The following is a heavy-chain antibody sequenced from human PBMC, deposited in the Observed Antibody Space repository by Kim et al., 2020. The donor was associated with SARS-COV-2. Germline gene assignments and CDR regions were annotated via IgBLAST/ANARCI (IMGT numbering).Heavy chain of an antibody. CDR2: IYYSGST. V-gene: IGHV4-39*01. D-gene: IGHD6-13*01. CDR3: ARHDSSSWYDAFDI. J-gene: IGHJ3*02. Sequence: SETLSLTCTVSGGSISSSSYYWGWIRQPPGKGLEWIGSIYYSGSTYYNPSLKSRATISVDTSKNQFSLKLSSVTAADTAVYYCARHDSSSWYDAFDIWGQGTKVTVSS. CDR1: GGSISSSSYY.